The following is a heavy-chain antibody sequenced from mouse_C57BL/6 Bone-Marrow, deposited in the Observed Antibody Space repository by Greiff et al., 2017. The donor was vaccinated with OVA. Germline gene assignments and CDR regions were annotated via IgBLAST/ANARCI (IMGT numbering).Heavy chain of an antibody. CDR3: ARHGWLLRPYYFDY. D-gene: IGHD2-3*01. CDR1: GYTFTDYY. Sequence: EVQLQQSGPELVKPGASVKISCKASGYTFTDYYMNWVKQSHGKSLEWIGDINPNNGGTSYTQKFKGKATLTVDKSSSTAYMELRSLTSEDSAVYYCARHGWLLRPYYFDYWGQGTTLTVSS. V-gene: IGHV1-26*01. J-gene: IGHJ2*01. CDR2: INPNNGGT.